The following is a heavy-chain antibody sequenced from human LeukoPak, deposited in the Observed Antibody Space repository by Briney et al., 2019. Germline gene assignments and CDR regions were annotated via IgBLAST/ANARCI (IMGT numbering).Heavy chain of an antibody. CDR3: ARRYSNYPFDY. CDR2: INPNSGGT. CDR1: GYTFTGYY. V-gene: IGHV1-2*06. Sequence: ASVKVSCTASGYTFTGYYMHWVRQAPGQGLEWMGRINPNSGGTNYAQKFQGRVTMTRDTSISTAYMELSRLRSDDTAVYYCARRYSNYPFDYWGQGTLVTVSS. D-gene: IGHD4-11*01. J-gene: IGHJ4*02.